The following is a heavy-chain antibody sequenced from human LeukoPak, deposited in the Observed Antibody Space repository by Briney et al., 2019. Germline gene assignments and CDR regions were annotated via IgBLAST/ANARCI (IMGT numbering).Heavy chain of an antibody. CDR3: ARGSTYYDSSGQVPFDY. D-gene: IGHD3-22*01. CDR1: GFTFSTYS. Sequence: GGSLRLSCAASGFTFSTYSMNWIRQAPGKGLEWVSYISSSSSTIYYADSVKGRFTISRDNAKNSLYLQMNSLRAEDTAVYYCARGSTYYDSSGQVPFDYWGQGTLVTVSS. J-gene: IGHJ4*02. V-gene: IGHV3-48*01. CDR2: ISSSSSTI.